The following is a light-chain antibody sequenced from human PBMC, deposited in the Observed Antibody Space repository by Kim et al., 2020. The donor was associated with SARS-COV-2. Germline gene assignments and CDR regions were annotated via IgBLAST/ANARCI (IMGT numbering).Light chain of an antibody. J-gene: IGKJ1*01. CDR2: KAS. Sequence: SASVGDRVTITCRASQSISSWLAWYQQKPGKAPKLLIYKASSLESGVPSRFSGSGSGTEFTLTISSLQPDDFATYYCQQYNSYRTFDQGTKVDIK. V-gene: IGKV1-5*03. CDR1: QSISSW. CDR3: QQYNSYRT.